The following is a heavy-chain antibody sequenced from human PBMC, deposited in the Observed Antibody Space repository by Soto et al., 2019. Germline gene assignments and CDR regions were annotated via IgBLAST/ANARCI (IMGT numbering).Heavy chain of an antibody. D-gene: IGHD3-3*01. CDR2: NWHDGNHD. V-gene: IGHV3-33*01. CDR3: ARVSGSNYNNMDV. J-gene: IGHJ6*02. CDR1: GFSFRSSG. Sequence: QVQLVESGGGAVHPGRSLRLSCAASGFSFRSSGMHWVRQAPGKGLDWVAVNWHDGNHDYYADSVKGRFTVSRDNSKNTLYLEMDSLRAEDTAVYYCARVSGSNYNNMDVWGQGTSVIVSS.